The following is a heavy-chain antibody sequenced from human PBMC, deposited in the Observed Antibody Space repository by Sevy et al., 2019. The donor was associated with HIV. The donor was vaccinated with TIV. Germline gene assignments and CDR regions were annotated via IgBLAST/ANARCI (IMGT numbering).Heavy chain of an antibody. Sequence: GGSLRLSCAASGFTFSSYAMHWVRQAPGKGLEWVAVISYDGSNKYYADSVKGRFTISRDNSKNTLYLQMNSLRAEDTAVYYCARDPAPPSDIVAYYFDYWGQGTLVTVSS. CDR3: ARDPAPPSDIVAYYFDY. D-gene: IGHD5-12*01. CDR2: ISYDGSNK. J-gene: IGHJ4*02. V-gene: IGHV3-30-3*01. CDR1: GFTFSSYA.